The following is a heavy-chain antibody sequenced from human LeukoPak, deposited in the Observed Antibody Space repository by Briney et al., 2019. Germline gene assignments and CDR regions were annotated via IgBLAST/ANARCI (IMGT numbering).Heavy chain of an antibody. J-gene: IGHJ3*02. CDR2: IYYSGST. CDR1: GVSISSYY. CDR3: AKSNGYGLVDI. V-gene: IGHV4-59*12. D-gene: IGHD3-10*01. Sequence: PSETLSLTCTVSGVSISSYYWSWIRQPPGKGLEWIGYIYYSGSTNYNPSLKSRVTISLDTSRNQFSLKLNSVTAADAAVYYCAKSNGYGLVDIWGQGTMVTVSS.